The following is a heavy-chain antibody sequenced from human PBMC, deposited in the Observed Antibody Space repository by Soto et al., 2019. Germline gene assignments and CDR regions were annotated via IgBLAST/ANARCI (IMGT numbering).Heavy chain of an antibody. CDR1: GGSVSSGGNY. D-gene: IGHD6-6*01. J-gene: IGHJ4*02. Sequence: QLQLQESGPGLVKPSETLSLTCAVSGGSVSSGGNYWGWIRQSPGKGLEWIGSVHDAGTTHYNPSLQSRVTISVDTSKNQFSLNVSSVTATDTAVYYCARGLSSPSAAGVWGQGTLVTVSS. CDR2: VHDAGTT. V-gene: IGHV4-39*01. CDR3: ARGLSSPSAAGV.